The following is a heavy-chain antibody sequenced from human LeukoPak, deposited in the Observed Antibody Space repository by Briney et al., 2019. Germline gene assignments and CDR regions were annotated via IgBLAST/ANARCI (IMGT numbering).Heavy chain of an antibody. Sequence: ASVKVSCKASGYTFTGYYMPWVRQAPGQGLEWMGRINPNSGGTNYAQKFQGRVTMTRDTSISTAYMELSRLRSDDTAVYYCARTAGGNSHFDYWGQGTLVTVSS. CDR2: INPNSGGT. V-gene: IGHV1-2*06. CDR3: ARTAGGNSHFDY. D-gene: IGHD4-23*01. CDR1: GYTFTGYY. J-gene: IGHJ4*02.